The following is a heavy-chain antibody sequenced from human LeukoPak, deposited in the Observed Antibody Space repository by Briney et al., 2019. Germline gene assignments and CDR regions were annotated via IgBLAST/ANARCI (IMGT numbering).Heavy chain of an antibody. J-gene: IGHJ4*02. Sequence: KPSGTLSLTCAVSGASISSYNCWAWVRQSPGKVLEWIGEIYRSGITNYNPCLKSRVTISVDKSKNQFSLKLNSVTAADTAVYYCARGASTVTGYFDYWGQGTLVTVSS. V-gene: IGHV4-4*02. CDR3: ARGASTVTGYFDY. CDR2: IYRSGIT. CDR1: GASISSYNC. D-gene: IGHD4-17*01.